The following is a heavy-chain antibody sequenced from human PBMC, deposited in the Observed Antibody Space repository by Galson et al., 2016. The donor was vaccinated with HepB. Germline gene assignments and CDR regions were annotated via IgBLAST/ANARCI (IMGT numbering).Heavy chain of an antibody. Sequence: SLRLSCAASGFSFGDHAMHWVRQAPGRGLEWVSGISWNSGSVIYADSVKGRFTISRDNAKNSLYMQMNSLRSEDTAFYYCAISFCGGDCYSVVDGFDMWGQGTLVTVSS. CDR1: GFSFGDHA. D-gene: IGHD2-21*02. CDR2: ISWNSGSV. CDR3: AISFCGGDCYSVVDGFDM. J-gene: IGHJ3*02. V-gene: IGHV3-9*01.